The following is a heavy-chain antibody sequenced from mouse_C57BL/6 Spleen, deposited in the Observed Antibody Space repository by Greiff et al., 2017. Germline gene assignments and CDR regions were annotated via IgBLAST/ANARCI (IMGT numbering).Heavy chain of an antibody. V-gene: IGHV2-9-1*01. Sequence: VQVVESGPGLVAPSQSLSITCTVSGFSLTSYAISWVRQPPGKGLEWLGVIWTGGGTNYNSALKTRLSISKDNSKSQVFLKMNSLQTADTARYYCARGHYDYDWFAYWGQGTLVTVSA. CDR2: IWTGGGT. J-gene: IGHJ3*01. CDR1: GFSLTSYA. D-gene: IGHD2-4*01. CDR3: ARGHYDYDWFAY.